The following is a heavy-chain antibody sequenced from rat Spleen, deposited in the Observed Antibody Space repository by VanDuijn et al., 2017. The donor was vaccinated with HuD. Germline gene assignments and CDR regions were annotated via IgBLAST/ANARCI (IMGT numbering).Heavy chain of an antibody. J-gene: IGHJ3*01. D-gene: IGHD1-8*01. CDR2: ISTGGGNT. V-gene: IGHV5-25*01. CDR1: GFTFSNYY. Sequence: EVQLVESGGGLVQPGRSMKLSCAASGFTFSNYYMAWVRQAPTKGLEWVASISTGGGNTYYRDSVKGRFTISRDNAKSTLYLQMDSLRSEDTATYYCARSAYGSYSNWFAYWGQGTLVTVSS. CDR3: ARSAYGSYSNWFAY.